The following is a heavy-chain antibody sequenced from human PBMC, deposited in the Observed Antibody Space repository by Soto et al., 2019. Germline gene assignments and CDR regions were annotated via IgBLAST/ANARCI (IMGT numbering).Heavy chain of an antibody. V-gene: IGHV4-4*02. D-gene: IGHD3-9*01. CDR2: IYHSGST. CDR3: ASGWGSGYYILTGYSDGYYYYMDV. J-gene: IGHJ6*03. CDR1: SGSISSSNW. Sequence: SETLSLTCAVSSGSISSSNWWSWVRQPPGKGLEWIGEIYHSGSTNYNPSLKSRVTISVDKSKNQFSLKLSSVTAADTAVYYCASGWGSGYYILTGYSDGYYYYMDVWGKGTTVTVSS.